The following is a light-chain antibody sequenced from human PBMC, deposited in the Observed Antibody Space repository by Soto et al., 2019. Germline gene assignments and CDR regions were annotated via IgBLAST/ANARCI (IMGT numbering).Light chain of an antibody. CDR2: EVS. CDR3: GSYTSATTWV. V-gene: IGLV2-14*03. J-gene: IGLJ3*02. CDR1: SSDVGGYKY. Sequence: QSALTQPASVSGSPGQSITISCTGTSSDVGGYKYVSWYQQHPGKAPKLIIYEVSNRPSGVSDRFSGSKSGNTASLSISGLQTEDEADYYCGSYTSATTWVFGGGTKLTVL.